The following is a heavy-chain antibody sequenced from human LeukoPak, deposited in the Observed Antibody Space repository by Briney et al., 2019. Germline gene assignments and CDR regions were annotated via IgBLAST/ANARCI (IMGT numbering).Heavy chain of an antibody. Sequence: ASVKVSCKASGYSFTAAYNIHWLRQAPGQGPEFMGWINPSSGDTRYAQKFQGRVTVTRDTIISTAYMELSSLTSDDTAVYYCARHPRGTYDYWGQGSLVTVSS. CDR2: INPSSGDT. J-gene: IGHJ4*02. V-gene: IGHV1-2*02. D-gene: IGHD5-12*01. CDR1: GYSFTAAYN. CDR3: ARHPRGTYDY.